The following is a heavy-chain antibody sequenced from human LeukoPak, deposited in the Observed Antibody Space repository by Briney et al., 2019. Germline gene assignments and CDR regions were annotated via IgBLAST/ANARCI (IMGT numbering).Heavy chain of an antibody. CDR3: VVAGYDSSGYYHSLIDY. V-gene: IGHV3-21*01. J-gene: IGHJ4*02. Sequence: GGSLRLSCAASGFTLSSYSMNWVRQAPGKGLEWVSSISSSSSYIYYADSVKGRFTISRDNAKNSLYLQMNSLRAEDTAVYYCVVAGYDSSGYYHSLIDYWGQGTLVTVSS. CDR1: GFTLSSYS. CDR2: ISSSSSYI. D-gene: IGHD3-22*01.